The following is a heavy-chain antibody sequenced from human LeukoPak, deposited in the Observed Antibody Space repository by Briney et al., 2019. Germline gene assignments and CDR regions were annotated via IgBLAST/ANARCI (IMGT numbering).Heavy chain of an antibody. J-gene: IGHJ4*02. D-gene: IGHD3-10*01. CDR1: GFKFSTYW. CDR2: IKQDGSQK. V-gene: IGHV3-7*01. CDR3: AKGPYYYGPETYQYFDY. Sequence: PGGSLRLSCAASGFKFSTYWMSWVRQAPGKGLEWVANIKQDGSQKDYVDSVKGRFTISRDNAQSSLYLQMNSLRAEHTAVYHCAKGPYYYGPETYQYFDYWGQGTLVTVSS.